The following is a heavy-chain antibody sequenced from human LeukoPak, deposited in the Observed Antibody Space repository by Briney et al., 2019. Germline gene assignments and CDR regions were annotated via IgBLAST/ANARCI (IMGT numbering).Heavy chain of an antibody. D-gene: IGHD5-24*01. Sequence: ASVKVSCKASGYTFTCYYMHWVRQAPGQGLEWMGIINPSGGSTSYAQKFQGRVTMTRDTSTSTVYMELSSLRSEDTAVYYCAREMATIERNNAFDIWGQGTMVTVSS. J-gene: IGHJ3*02. CDR2: INPSGGST. CDR1: GYTFTCYY. CDR3: AREMATIERNNAFDI. V-gene: IGHV1-46*01.